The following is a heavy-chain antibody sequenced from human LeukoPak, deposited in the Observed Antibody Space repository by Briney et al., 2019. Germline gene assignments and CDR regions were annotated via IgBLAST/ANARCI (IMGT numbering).Heavy chain of an antibody. V-gene: IGHV3-7*01. CDR3: ASSGWPSKGSDY. D-gene: IGHD6-19*01. J-gene: IGHJ4*02. CDR1: GFTFSNYW. Sequence: PGGSLRLSCAASGFTFSNYWMSWVRQAPGKGLEWVANIKQDGSEKYHVSSVKGRFAISRDNAKSSLYLQMNSLRAEDTAVYYCASSGWPSKGSDYWGQGTLVTVSS. CDR2: IKQDGSEK.